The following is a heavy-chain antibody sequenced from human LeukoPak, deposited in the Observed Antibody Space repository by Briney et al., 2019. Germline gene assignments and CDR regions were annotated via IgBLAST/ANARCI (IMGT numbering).Heavy chain of an antibody. J-gene: IGHJ4*02. CDR2: FGISGTI. D-gene: IGHD5-18*01. CDR1: GFNVSTYD. V-gene: IGHV3-48*01. Sequence: PGGSLRLSCAASGFNVSTYDMYWVRQAPGEGPEWIAYFGISGTIYYADSVRGRFTISRDSAKNSLHLEMNSLRVDDTAIYYCAGYGFYPYWGQGTPVTVSS. CDR3: AGYGFYPY.